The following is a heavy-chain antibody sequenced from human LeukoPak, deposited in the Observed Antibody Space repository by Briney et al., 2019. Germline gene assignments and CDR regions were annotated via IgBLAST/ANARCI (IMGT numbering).Heavy chain of an antibody. CDR2: INHSGGT. CDR1: GGSFSGYY. CDR3: ARHRGSFMGGAFDI. Sequence: SETLALTCAVYGGSFSGYYWSWIRQPPGKGLEWIGEINHSGGTNYNPSLKSRVTMSVDTSKNQFSLNLSSVTAADTAVYYCARHRGSFMGGAFDIWGLGTMVTVSS. D-gene: IGHD1-26*01. V-gene: IGHV4-34*01. J-gene: IGHJ3*02.